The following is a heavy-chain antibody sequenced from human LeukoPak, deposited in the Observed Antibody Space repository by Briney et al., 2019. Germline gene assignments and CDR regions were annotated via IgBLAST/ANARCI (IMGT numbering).Heavy chain of an antibody. Sequence: PSETLSLTCTVSGGSISSSSYYWGWISQPPGKGLEWIGSSYHSGNTYYNPSLKSRVTISVDTSKNQFSLKLSSVTAADTAVYYCARAHCGGDCYSRSIGNFDYWGQGTLVTVSS. D-gene: IGHD2-21*02. CDR1: GGSISSSSYY. CDR2: SYHSGNT. J-gene: IGHJ4*02. CDR3: ARAHCGGDCYSRSIGNFDY. V-gene: IGHV4-39*01.